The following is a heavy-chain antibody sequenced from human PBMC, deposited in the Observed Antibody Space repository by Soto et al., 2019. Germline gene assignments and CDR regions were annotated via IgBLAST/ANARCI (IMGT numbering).Heavy chain of an antibody. J-gene: IGHJ4*02. V-gene: IGHV4-34*01. Sequence: SSETLSLTCAVYGGSFSGYYWGWIRPPPGKGLEWIGEINHSGSTNYNPSLKSRVTISVDTSKNQFSLKLSSVTAADTAVYYCARERGSGSYSPYWGQGTLVTVSS. CDR3: ARERGSGSYSPY. CDR1: GGSFSGYY. D-gene: IGHD3-10*01. CDR2: INHSGST.